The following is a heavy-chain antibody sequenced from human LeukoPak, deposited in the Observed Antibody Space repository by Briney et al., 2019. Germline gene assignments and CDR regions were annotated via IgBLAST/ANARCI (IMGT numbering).Heavy chain of an antibody. CDR2: TYVTGYT. CDR3: ARRVLFSTSYSYWFDP. D-gene: IGHD3-10*01. J-gene: IGHJ5*02. Sequence: PSETLSLTCSVSGASISSYFWSWIRQPPGQGLEWIAFTYVTGYTNCNPSLKSRVTISLDTSKNQVSLKINSVTAADTAVYYCARRVLFSTSYSYWFDPWGQGTLVTVSS. V-gene: IGHV4-59*08. CDR1: GASISSYF.